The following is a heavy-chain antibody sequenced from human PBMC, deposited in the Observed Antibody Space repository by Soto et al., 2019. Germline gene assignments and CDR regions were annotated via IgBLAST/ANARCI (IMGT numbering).Heavy chain of an antibody. D-gene: IGHD1-1*01. V-gene: IGHV1-8*01. CDR3: ARERTGTTSMDV. J-gene: IGHJ6*02. CDR1: GYTVTSYD. CDR2: MNPNSGNT. Sequence: QVQLVQSGAEVKKPGASVKVSCKASGYTVTSYDINWVRQATGQGLEWMGWMNPNSGNTGYAQKFQGRVTMTRNTSISTAYMELSSLRSEDTTVYYCARERTGTTSMDVWGQGTTVTVSS.